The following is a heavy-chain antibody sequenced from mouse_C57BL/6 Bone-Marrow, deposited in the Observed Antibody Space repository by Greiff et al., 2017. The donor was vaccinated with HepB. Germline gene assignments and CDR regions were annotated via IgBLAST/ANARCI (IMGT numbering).Heavy chain of an antibody. V-gene: IGHV1-76*01. Sequence: VKLMESGAELVRPGASVKLSCKASGYTFTDYYINWVKQRPGQGLEWIARIYPGSGNTYYNEKFKGKATLTAEKSSSTAYMQLSSLTSEDSAVYFCARDYGSRKEAWFAYWGQGTLVTVSA. J-gene: IGHJ3*01. CDR3: ARDYGSRKEAWFAY. D-gene: IGHD1-1*01. CDR2: IYPGSGNT. CDR1: GYTFTDYY.